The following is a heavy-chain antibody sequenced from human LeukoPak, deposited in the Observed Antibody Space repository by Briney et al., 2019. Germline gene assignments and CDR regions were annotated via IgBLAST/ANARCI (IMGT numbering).Heavy chain of an antibody. V-gene: IGHV4-31*03. CDR1: GGSISSGDYY. CDR3: ARARGTDILTGYYNYYYDYYMDV. CDR2: IYYSGST. Sequence: PSETLSLTCTVSGGSISSGDYYRSWIRQHPRKGLECIGYIYYSGSTYYHPSLKSRVTISVDTSKNQFSLKLSSVTAADTAVYYCARARGTDILTGYYNYYYDYYMDVWGKGTTVTVSS. J-gene: IGHJ6*03. D-gene: IGHD3-9*01.